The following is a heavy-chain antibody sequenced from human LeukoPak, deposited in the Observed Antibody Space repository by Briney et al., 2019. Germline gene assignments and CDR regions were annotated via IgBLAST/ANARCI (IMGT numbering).Heavy chain of an antibody. CDR2: IMQDGSEK. J-gene: IGHJ4*02. CDR1: GFTFSSYW. Sequence: GGSLRLSCAASGFTFSSYWMSWVRQAPGKGLEWVANIMQDGSEKYYVDSVKGRFTISRDNAKNSLYLQMNSLRAEDTAVYYCASSLKYSNSLYYFDYWGQGTLVTVSS. D-gene: IGHD6-13*01. V-gene: IGHV3-7*01. CDR3: ASSLKYSNSLYYFDY.